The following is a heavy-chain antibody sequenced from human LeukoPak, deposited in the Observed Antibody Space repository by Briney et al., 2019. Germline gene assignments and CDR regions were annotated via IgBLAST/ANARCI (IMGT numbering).Heavy chain of an antibody. V-gene: IGHV1-24*01. Sequence: ASVKVSCKVSGYTLTELSMHWVRQAPGKGLEWMGGFDPEDGETIYAQKFQGGVTMTEDTAIDTAYMELSSLRSEDTAVYCCATVFRPGPRDQLRFLEWSAYNWFDPWGQGTLVTVSS. CDR2: FDPEDGET. CDR3: ATVFRPGPRDQLRFLEWSAYNWFDP. CDR1: GYTLTELS. D-gene: IGHD3-3*01. J-gene: IGHJ5*02.